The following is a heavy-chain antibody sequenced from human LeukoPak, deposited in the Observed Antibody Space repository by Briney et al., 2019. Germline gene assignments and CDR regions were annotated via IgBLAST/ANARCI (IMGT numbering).Heavy chain of an antibody. Sequence: GGSLRLSCAASGFTFSSYAMSWVRQAPGKGLEWVSAISGSGGSTYYADSVKGRFTISRDNSKNTLYLQMNSLRAEDTDVYYCAQDRFRELSYFDYWGQGTLVTVSS. CDR3: AQDRFRELSYFDY. J-gene: IGHJ4*02. CDR1: GFTFSSYA. D-gene: IGHD3-10*01. CDR2: ISGSGGST. V-gene: IGHV3-23*01.